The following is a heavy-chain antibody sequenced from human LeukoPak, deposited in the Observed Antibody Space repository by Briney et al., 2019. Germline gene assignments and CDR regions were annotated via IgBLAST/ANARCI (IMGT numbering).Heavy chain of an antibody. CDR1: GGSISSYY. CDR2: IYYTGTP. V-gene: IGHV4-59*01. Sequence: PSETLSLTCTVSGGSISSYYGRWIRQSPGKGMEWIANIYYTGTPYYNPSLQSRVTISVDMSKNQFSLKLSTVTAADTAVYYCARVKATVTSFDIWGQGTMVTVSS. CDR3: ARVKATVTSFDI. J-gene: IGHJ3*02. D-gene: IGHD2/OR15-2a*01.